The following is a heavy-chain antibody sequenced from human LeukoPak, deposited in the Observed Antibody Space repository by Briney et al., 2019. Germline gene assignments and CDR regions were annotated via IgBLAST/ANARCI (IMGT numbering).Heavy chain of an antibody. CDR2: INHSGST. V-gene: IGHV4-34*01. J-gene: IGHJ6*02. CDR1: GGSFSGYY. D-gene: IGHD1-14*01. CDR3: ARGSRFPGKHMDV. Sequence: PSETLSLTCAVYGGSFSGYYWSWIRQPPGKGLEWIGEINHSGSTNYNPSLKSRVTISVDTSKNQFSLKLSSVTAADTAVYYCARGSRFPGKHMDVWGQGTTVTVSS.